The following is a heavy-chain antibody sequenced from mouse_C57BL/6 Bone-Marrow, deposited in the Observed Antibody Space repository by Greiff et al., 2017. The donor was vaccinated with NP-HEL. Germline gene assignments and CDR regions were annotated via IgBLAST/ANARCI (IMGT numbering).Heavy chain of an antibody. V-gene: IGHV1-26*01. D-gene: IGHD5-1*01. Sequence: VQLQQSGPELVKPGASVKISCKASGYTFTDYYMNWVKQSHGQSLEWIGDINPNNGGTSYNQKFKGKATLTVDKSSSTAYMELRSLTSEDSAVYYSASYLYYFDYWGQGTTLTVSS. CDR2: INPNNGGT. CDR3: ASYLYYFDY. J-gene: IGHJ2*01. CDR1: GYTFTDYY.